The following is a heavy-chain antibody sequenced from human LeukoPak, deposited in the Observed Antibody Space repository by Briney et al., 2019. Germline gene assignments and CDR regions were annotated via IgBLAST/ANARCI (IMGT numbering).Heavy chain of an antibody. Sequence: GGSLRPSCAASGFTVSSNYMSWVRQAPGKGLEWVSVIYSGGSTYYADSVKGRFTISRDNSKNTLYLQMNSLRAEDTAVYYCARGHTATSTPEAVGYYFDYWGQGTLVTVSS. J-gene: IGHJ4*02. V-gene: IGHV3-66*02. D-gene: IGHD5-18*01. CDR3: ARGHTATSTPEAVGYYFDY. CDR1: GFTVSSNY. CDR2: IYSGGST.